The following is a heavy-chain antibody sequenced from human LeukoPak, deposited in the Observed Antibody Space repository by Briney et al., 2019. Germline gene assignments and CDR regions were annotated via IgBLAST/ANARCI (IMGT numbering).Heavy chain of an antibody. Sequence: GASVKVSCKASGYTFTGYYMHWVRQAPGQGLEWMGWINPNSGGTNYAQKFQGRVTMTRDTSISTAYMELSRLRSDDTAVYYCARETLPIYCSSTGCYHNWFDPWGQGTLVTVSS. CDR3: ARETLPIYCSSTGCYHNWFDP. J-gene: IGHJ5*02. CDR1: GYTFTGYY. CDR2: INPNSGGT. D-gene: IGHD2-2*01. V-gene: IGHV1-2*02.